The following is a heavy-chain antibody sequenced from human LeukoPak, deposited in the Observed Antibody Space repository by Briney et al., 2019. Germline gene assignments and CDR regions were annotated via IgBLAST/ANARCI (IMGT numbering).Heavy chain of an antibody. J-gene: IGHJ4*02. V-gene: IGHV1-46*01. CDR3: AKGSLGYCSSTSCYSHGAYFDY. CDR1: GYTFTSYY. D-gene: IGHD2-2*01. Sequence: GASVKVSCKASGYTFTSYYMHWVRQAPGQGVEWMGMINPSGGSTSYAQKFQRRVTMTRDTSTSTVYMELSSLRSEDTAVYYCAKGSLGYCSSTSCYSHGAYFDYWGQGTLVTVSS. CDR2: INPSGGST.